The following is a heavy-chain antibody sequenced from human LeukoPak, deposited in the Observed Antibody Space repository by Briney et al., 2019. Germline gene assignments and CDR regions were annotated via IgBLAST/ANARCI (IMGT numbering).Heavy chain of an antibody. J-gene: IGHJ3*02. Sequence: GGSVSLSCAACGFTYSSYLMNWVRPAPGKGLEWVANINQDGSKKYYVDSVKGRLTISRDKAKNSLYLQMNSLRAEDTAVYYCARGGPVRGVIIKAAFDIWGQGTMVTVSS. CDR1: GFTYSSYL. CDR3: ARGGPVRGVIIKAAFDI. CDR2: INQDGSKK. D-gene: IGHD3-10*01. V-gene: IGHV3-7*03.